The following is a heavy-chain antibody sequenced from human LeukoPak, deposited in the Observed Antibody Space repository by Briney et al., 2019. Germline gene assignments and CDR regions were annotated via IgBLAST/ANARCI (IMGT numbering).Heavy chain of an antibody. CDR3: ATARRQGYNLVDS. D-gene: IGHD5-24*01. CDR1: GFIFSNYW. CDR2: IKYDGSHT. V-gene: IGHV3-74*01. J-gene: IGHJ5*02. Sequence: GGSLRLSCAASGFIFSNYWMLWVRQAPGKELVWVSRIKYDGSHTDYADSVKGRFTISRDNAKNTLFLQMNSLRAEDTAVYYCATARRQGYNLVDSWGQGTLVTVSS.